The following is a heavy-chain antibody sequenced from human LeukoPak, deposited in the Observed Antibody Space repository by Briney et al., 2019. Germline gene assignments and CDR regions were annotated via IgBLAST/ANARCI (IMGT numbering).Heavy chain of an antibody. CDR3: ARDQAYFDY. Sequence: GGSLRLSCAVSAFTFSSYGMHWVRQAPGKGLEWVAVIWYDGSNKYYADSVKGRFTISRDNSKNTLCLQMNSLRTEDTAVYYCARDQAYFDYWGQGTLVTVSS. CDR2: IWYDGSNK. CDR1: AFTFSSYG. V-gene: IGHV3-33*01. J-gene: IGHJ4*02.